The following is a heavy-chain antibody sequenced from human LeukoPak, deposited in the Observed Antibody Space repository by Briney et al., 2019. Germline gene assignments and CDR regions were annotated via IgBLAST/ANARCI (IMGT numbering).Heavy chain of an antibody. CDR3: AKASSGWSRYDY. V-gene: IGHV3-23*01. Sequence: PGGSLRLSCAASGFTFSSYAMSWVRQAPGKGPEWVSAISGSGTTTYYADSVKGRFTISRDNSKNTLYLQMNSLRAEDTAVYYCAKASSGWSRYDYWGQGTLVPVSS. J-gene: IGHJ4*02. CDR1: GFTFSSYA. CDR2: ISGSGTTT. D-gene: IGHD6-19*01.